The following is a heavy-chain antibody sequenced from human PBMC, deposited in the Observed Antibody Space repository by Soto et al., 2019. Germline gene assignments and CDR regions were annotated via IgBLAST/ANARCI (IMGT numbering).Heavy chain of an antibody. CDR3: ARHDLKYHWFDP. V-gene: IGHV4-59*08. D-gene: IGHD2-2*01. CDR1: GGSISSYY. CDR2: IYYSGST. Sequence: SETLSLTCTVSGGSISSYYWSWIRQPPGKGLEWIGYIYYSGSTNYNPSLKSRVTISVDTSKNQFSLKLSSVTAADTAVYYCARHDLKYHWFDPWGQGTLVTVSS. J-gene: IGHJ5*02.